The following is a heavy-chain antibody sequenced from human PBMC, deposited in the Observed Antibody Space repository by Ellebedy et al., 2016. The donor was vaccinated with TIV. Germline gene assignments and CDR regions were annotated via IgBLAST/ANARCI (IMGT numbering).Heavy chain of an antibody. Sequence: GGSLRLXCAASGFTFSSYAMHWARQAPGKGLEWVAVISYDGSNKYYADSVKGRFTISRDNSKNTLYLQMNSLRAEDTAVYYCARFPFQAYYDYVPPTPLHDGMDVWGQGTTVTVSS. J-gene: IGHJ6*02. CDR3: ARFPFQAYYDYVPPTPLHDGMDV. CDR1: GFTFSSYA. D-gene: IGHD3-16*01. CDR2: ISYDGSNK. V-gene: IGHV3-30-3*01.